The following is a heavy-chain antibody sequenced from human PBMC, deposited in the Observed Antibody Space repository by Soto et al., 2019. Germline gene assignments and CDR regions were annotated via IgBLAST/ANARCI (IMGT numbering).Heavy chain of an antibody. J-gene: IGHJ6*02. Sequence: PGASLKISCQASGYSFASYWIAWVRQVPGKGLEWMGIIYPATSDTRYSPSFQGQVTISADKSISTAYLQWSSLKASDTAMYYCARRRIAASGWDVWGQGTTVTVSS. CDR2: IYPATSDT. V-gene: IGHV5-51*01. CDR3: ARRRIAASGWDV. CDR1: GYSFASYW. D-gene: IGHD6-13*01.